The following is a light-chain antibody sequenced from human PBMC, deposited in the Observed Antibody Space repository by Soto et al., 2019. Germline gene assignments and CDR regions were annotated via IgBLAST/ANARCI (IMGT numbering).Light chain of an antibody. CDR3: QQRSNWPRT. Sequence: EIVLTQSPDTLSLSPGERATLSCRASQSVSSHLAWYQHKPGQAPRLLISDASNRATGIPARFSGSGSGTDFTLTISSLEPEDFAVYYCQQRSNWPRTFGQGTKLEI. J-gene: IGKJ2*01. CDR2: DAS. V-gene: IGKV3-11*01. CDR1: QSVSSH.